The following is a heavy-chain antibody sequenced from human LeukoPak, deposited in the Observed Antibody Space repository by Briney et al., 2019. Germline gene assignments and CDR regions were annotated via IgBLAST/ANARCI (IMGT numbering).Heavy chain of an antibody. J-gene: IGHJ4*02. D-gene: IGHD3-22*01. Sequence: SVKVSCKASGGTFSSYAISWVRQAPGQGLDWMGGIIPIFGTANYAQKFQGRVTITTDESTSTAYMELSSLRSEDTAVYYCARDARYYYDSSGYYNFDYWGQGTLVTVSS. CDR2: IIPIFGTA. V-gene: IGHV1-69*05. CDR1: GGTFSSYA. CDR3: ARDARYYYDSSGYYNFDY.